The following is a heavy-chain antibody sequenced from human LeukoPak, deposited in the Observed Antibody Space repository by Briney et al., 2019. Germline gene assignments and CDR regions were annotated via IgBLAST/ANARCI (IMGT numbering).Heavy chain of an antibody. V-gene: IGHV3-23*01. D-gene: IGHD5-24*01. J-gene: IGHJ4*02. CDR3: AKGDDIGKHPIRAFYFDN. CDR2: TGLNSVNT. Sequence: GGPLRLSCTASGFIFSRHAMSWVRQAPGKGLEWVSTTGLNSVNTLCADSVQGRFTISRDNSRNTLDLQIDNLRVDDTAVYYCAKGDDIGKHPIRAFYFDNWGQGTLVTVSS. CDR1: GFIFSRHA.